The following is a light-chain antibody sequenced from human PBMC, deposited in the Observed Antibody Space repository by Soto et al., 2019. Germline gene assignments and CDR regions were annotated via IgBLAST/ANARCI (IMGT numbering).Light chain of an antibody. V-gene: IGKV3-15*01. CDR3: QQYNNWPLTWT. Sequence: EIVMTQTPATLSLSPGERATLSCRASQSVSSHLAWYQHKPGQAPRLLIYDASTRATDVPDRFTGSGSATEFTLTISSRQSEDFAVYYCQQYNNWPLTWTFGLGTKVEIK. CDR1: QSVSSH. J-gene: IGKJ1*01. CDR2: DAS.